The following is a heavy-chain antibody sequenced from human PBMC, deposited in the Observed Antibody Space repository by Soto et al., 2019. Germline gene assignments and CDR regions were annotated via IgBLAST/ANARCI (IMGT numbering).Heavy chain of an antibody. CDR3: VRNLAAGGTFYFDY. CDR1: GFTFSDHY. V-gene: IGHV3-72*01. CDR2: IRNEPKGYTT. Sequence: EVQLVESGGGLVQPGGSLRLSCAASGFTFSDHYMDWVRQAPEKGLEWVGRIRNEPKGYTTEYAASVKGRFTISRYDSENSLYLQMNNLKTEDTAVYYCVRNLAAGGTFYFDYWGQGALVTVSS. J-gene: IGHJ4*02. D-gene: IGHD6-25*01.